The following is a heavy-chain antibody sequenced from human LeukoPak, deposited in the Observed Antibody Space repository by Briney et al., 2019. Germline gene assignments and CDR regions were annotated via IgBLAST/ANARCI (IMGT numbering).Heavy chain of an antibody. J-gene: IGHJ6*03. CDR2: IKKDGSEK. V-gene: IGHV3-7*03. CDR3: ASTLGYCSGGSCYPIYYYYYMDV. CDR1: GFTFSSYW. Sequence: PGGSLRLSCAASGFTFSSYWMSWVRQAPGKGLEWVANIKKDGSEKYYVDSVKGRFTISRDNAKTSLYLQMNSLRAEDTAVYYCASTLGYCSGGSCYPIYYYYYMDVWGKGTTVTVSS. D-gene: IGHD2-15*01.